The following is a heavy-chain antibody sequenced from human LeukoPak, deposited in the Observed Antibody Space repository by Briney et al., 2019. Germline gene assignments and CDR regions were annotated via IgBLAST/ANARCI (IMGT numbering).Heavy chain of an antibody. Sequence: SETLSLTCTVSGGSTSSSNYYWGWIRQPPGKGLEWIGGIHYSGNTYYNPPLKSRVTISVDTSKNQFSLKLSSVTAADTAVYYCASTESYYYGLDVWGQGTTVTVSS. CDR3: ASTESYYYGLDV. J-gene: IGHJ6*02. V-gene: IGHV4-39*07. D-gene: IGHD3-10*01. CDR1: GGSTSSSNYY. CDR2: IHYSGNT.